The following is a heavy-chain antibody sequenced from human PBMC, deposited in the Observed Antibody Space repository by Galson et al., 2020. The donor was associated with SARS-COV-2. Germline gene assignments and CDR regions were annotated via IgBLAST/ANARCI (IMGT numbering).Heavy chain of an antibody. D-gene: IGHD6-19*01. CDR1: GYSISSGYY. V-gene: IGHV4-38-2*01. Sequence: SETLSLTCAVSGYSISSGYYWGWIRPPPGKGLEWIGSIYHSGSTWYYPSLRSRVTISVDTSKNQFSLKLSSVTAADTAVYYCARIAGYSSGWYREGDAFDIWGQGTMVTVSS. CDR2: IYHSGST. CDR3: ARIAGYSSGWYREGDAFDI. J-gene: IGHJ3*02.